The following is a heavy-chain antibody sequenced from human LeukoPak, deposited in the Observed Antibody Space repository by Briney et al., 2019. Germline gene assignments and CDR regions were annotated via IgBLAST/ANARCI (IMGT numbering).Heavy chain of an antibody. CDR2: IYSGDIGGYT. CDR3: ARDPNYYNYGMDV. Sequence: GGSLRLSCAASGFTFSDYAMSWVRQAPGKGLEWVSVIYSGDIGGYTYYSDSVKGRFTISRDNSKNTLNLQMNSLRDEDTAVYYCARDPNYYNYGMDVWGQGTMVTVSS. J-gene: IGHJ6*02. CDR1: GFTFSDYA. V-gene: IGHV3-23*03.